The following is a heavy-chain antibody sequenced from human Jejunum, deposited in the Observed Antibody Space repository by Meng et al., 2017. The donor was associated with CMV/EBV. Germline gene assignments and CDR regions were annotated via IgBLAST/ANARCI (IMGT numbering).Heavy chain of an antibody. V-gene: IGHV3-11*01. J-gene: IGHJ4*02. CDR3: ARGFEEYSSSSPDY. D-gene: IGHD6-6*01. CDR1: GFTFTDYY. Sequence: GFTFTDYYMSWSRQTPGKGLEWISYISISGSAIYYADSVKGRFTISRDNAKNSLYLQMNSLRAEDTAVYFCARGFEEYSSSSPDYWGQGTRVTVSS. CDR2: ISISGSAI.